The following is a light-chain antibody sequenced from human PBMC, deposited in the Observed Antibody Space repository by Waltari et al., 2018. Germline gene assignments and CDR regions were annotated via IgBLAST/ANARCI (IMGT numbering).Light chain of an antibody. Sequence: SCRASQSVGRSLARYQQKPGQAPRLLIYGASIRATGIPDRFSGGGSGTDFSLTISRLEPEDFAAYHCQHYVRLPVTFGQGTKVEIK. V-gene: IGKV3-20*01. CDR1: QSVGRS. J-gene: IGKJ1*01. CDR2: GAS. CDR3: QHYVRLPVT.